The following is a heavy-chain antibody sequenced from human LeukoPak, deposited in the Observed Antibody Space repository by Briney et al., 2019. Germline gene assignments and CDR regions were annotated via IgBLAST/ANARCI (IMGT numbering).Heavy chain of an antibody. CDR3: ARAPITSPFYFDY. J-gene: IGHJ4*02. V-gene: IGHV3-20*04. CDR2: INWSGGST. D-gene: IGHD2-2*01. CDR1: GFAFDEHG. Sequence: GGSLRLSCTASGFAFDEHGMSWVRQVPGKGLEWVSGINWSGGSTGYADPLRGRFTISRDNAKNSLYLQMDSPRAEDTALYYCARAPITSPFYFDYWGQGTLVTVSS.